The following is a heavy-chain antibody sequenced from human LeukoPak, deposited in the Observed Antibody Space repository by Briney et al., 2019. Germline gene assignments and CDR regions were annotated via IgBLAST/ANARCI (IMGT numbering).Heavy chain of an antibody. J-gene: IGHJ6*03. CDR3: ARYLRTPGVYYMDV. CDR1: GDSLSSDY. V-gene: IGHV4-59*01. CDR2: IHYSGST. Sequence: SSETLSLTCTVSGDSLSSDYWSWIRQPPGKGLEWIGYIHYSGSTNYNPSLKSRVTMSVDTSKNQFSLELNSVTAADMAVYYCARYLRTPGVYYMDVWGKGTTVIVSS.